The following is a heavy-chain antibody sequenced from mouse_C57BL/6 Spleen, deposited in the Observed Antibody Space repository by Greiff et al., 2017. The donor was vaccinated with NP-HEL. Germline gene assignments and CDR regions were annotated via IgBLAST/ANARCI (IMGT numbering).Heavy chain of an antibody. D-gene: IGHD2-3*01. CDR1: GYTFTSYW. J-gene: IGHJ4*01. V-gene: IGHV1-64*01. Sequence: QVQLQQPGAELVKPGASVKLSCKASGYTFTSYWMHWVKQRPGQGLEWIGMIHPNSGSTNYNEKFKSKATLTVDKSSSTAYMQLSSLTSEDSAVYYCARAIYDGNYAMDYWGQGTSVTVCS. CDR3: ARAIYDGNYAMDY. CDR2: IHPNSGST.